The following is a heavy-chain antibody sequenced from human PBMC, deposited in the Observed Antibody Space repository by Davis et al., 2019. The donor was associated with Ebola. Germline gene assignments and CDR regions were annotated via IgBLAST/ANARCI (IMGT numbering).Heavy chain of an antibody. CDR2: ISSSGSTI. V-gene: IGHV3-48*03. CDR1: GFTFSRYE. Sequence: PGGSLRLSCAASGFTFSRYEMNWVRQAPGKGLEWVSYISSSGSTIYYATSVKGRFTISRDNAKNSLYLQMSSLRAEDTAVYYCARRGIVATSGGSYYYAMDVWGQGSTVTVSS. CDR3: ARRGIVATSGGSYYYAMDV. J-gene: IGHJ6*02. D-gene: IGHD5-12*01.